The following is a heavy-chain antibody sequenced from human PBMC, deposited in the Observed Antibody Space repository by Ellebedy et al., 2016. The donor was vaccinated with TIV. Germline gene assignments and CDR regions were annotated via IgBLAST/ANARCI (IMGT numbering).Heavy chain of an antibody. J-gene: IGHJ4*02. CDR1: GDPISNYY. Sequence: GSLRLSCTFSGDPISNYYWSWIRQPPGKGLEWIGYIYYSGSASYNPSLKSRVTISLDTPRKQLSLRLTSVTAADAAVYYCASGPNHYFFDYWGQGTLVTVSS. V-gene: IGHV4-59*01. CDR3: ASGPNHYFFDY. CDR2: IYYSGSA. D-gene: IGHD3-10*01.